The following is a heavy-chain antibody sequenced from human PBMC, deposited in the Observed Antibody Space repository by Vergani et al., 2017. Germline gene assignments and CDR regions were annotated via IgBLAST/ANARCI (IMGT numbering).Heavy chain of an antibody. CDR1: GFIFSSYW. J-gene: IGHJ4*02. CDR2: IKEDGSEK. CDR3: ARGNSLGSY. D-gene: IGHD1-7*01. Sequence: VQLVESGGGLVKPGGSLRLSCAASGFIFSSYWMHWVRQAPGKGLEWVAAIKEDGSEKQYVDSVKGRFTISRDNAKKSLYLQMNSLRGEDTAVYYCARGNSLGSYWGQGTLVTVSS. V-gene: IGHV3-7*01.